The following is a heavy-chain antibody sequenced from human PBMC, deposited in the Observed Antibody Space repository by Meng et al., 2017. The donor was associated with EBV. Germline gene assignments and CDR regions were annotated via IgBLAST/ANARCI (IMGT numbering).Heavy chain of an antibody. CDR3: ARAEIAAAGRLDY. D-gene: IGHD6-13*01. Sequence: QGRLVESGAEVKKPGSPVKVSCKAAGGTFSSYAISWVRQAPGQGLEWMGGIIPIFGTANYAQKFQGRVTITADKSTSTAYMELSSLRSEDTAVYYCARAEIAAAGRLDYWGQGTLVTVSS. V-gene: IGHV1-69*06. CDR1: GGTFSSYA. CDR2: IIPIFGTA. J-gene: IGHJ4*02.